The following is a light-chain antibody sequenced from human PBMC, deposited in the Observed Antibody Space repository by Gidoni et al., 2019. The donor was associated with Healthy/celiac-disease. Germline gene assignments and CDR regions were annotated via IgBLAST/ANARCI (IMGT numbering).Light chain of an antibody. Sequence: EIFLTQSPGTLSLSPGERATLSCRASQSVSSSYLAWYQQKPGQAPRLLIYGASSRATGIPDRFSGSGSGTDFTLTISRLEPEDFAVYYCQQYGSSLITFGQXTRLEIK. CDR2: GAS. J-gene: IGKJ5*01. V-gene: IGKV3-20*01. CDR3: QQYGSSLIT. CDR1: QSVSSSY.